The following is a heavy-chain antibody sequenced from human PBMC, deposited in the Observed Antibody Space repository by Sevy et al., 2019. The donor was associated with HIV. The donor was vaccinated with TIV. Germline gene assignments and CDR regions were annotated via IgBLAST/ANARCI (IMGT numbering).Heavy chain of an antibody. CDR3: ASQRGGYERLYYFDS. CDR1: GFTYS. J-gene: IGHJ4*02. CDR2: ISDSSATI. D-gene: IGHD5-12*01. Sequence: GGSLRLSCVASGFTYSMNWVRQAPGKGLEWVSYISDSSATIHYADSVKGRVTISIDNAKNSLYLQMNTLRAEDTAVYYCASQRGGYERLYYFDSWGQGTLVTVSS. V-gene: IGHV3-48*01.